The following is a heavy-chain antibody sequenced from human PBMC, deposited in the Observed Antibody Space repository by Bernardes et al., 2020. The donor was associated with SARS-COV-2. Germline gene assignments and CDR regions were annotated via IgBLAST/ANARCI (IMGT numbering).Heavy chain of an antibody. J-gene: IGHJ4*02. CDR3: ASPPLYGDYGYFDY. V-gene: IGHV4-4*02. Sequence: SETLSLTCAVSGGSISSSNWWSWVRQPPGKGLEWIGEIYHSGSTNYNPSLKSRVTISVDKSKNQFSLKLSSVTAADTAVYYCASPPLYGDYGYFDYWGQGTLVTVSS. CDR1: GGSISSSNW. CDR2: IYHSGST. D-gene: IGHD4-17*01.